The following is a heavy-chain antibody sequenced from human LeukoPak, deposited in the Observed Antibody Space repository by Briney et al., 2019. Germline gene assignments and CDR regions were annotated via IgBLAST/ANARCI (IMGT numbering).Heavy chain of an antibody. D-gene: IGHD4-17*01. Sequence: GGSLRLSCAASGFTFSSYAMSWVRQAPGKGLEWVAVISYDGSNKYYADSVKGRFTISRDNSKNTLYLQMNSLRAEDTAVYYCAKDRLTTVTITDAFDIWGQGTMVTVSS. CDR2: ISYDGSNK. V-gene: IGHV3-30*18. CDR1: GFTFSSYA. CDR3: AKDRLTTVTITDAFDI. J-gene: IGHJ3*02.